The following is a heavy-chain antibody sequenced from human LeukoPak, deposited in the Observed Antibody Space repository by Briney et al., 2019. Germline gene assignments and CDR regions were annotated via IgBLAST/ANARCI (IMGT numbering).Heavy chain of an antibody. CDR2: INPNSGGT. CDR3: ARDGIAVAGRIYYYGMDV. V-gene: IGHV1-2*02. J-gene: IGHJ6*02. CDR1: GYTFTGYY. Sequence: GASVKVSCKASGYTFTGYYMRWVRQAPGQGLEWMGWINPNSGGTNYAQKFQGKVTMTRDTSISTAYMELSRLRSDDAAVYYCARDGIAVAGRIYYYGMDVWGQGTTVTVSS. D-gene: IGHD6-19*01.